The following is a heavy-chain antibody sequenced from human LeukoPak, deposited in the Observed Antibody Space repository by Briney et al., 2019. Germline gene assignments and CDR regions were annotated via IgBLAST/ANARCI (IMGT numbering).Heavy chain of an antibody. V-gene: IGHV4-59*01. CDR1: GGSFSNYY. CDR2: IYYSGTA. CDR3: ARGVVLTGYPLDF. Sequence: PSETLSLTCSVSGGSFSNYYWSWIRQPPGKGLEWIVFIYYSGTADYNPSLKSRVTISVDKSKRQFSLKLSSVTAADTAVYYCARGVVLTGYPLDFWGRGTLVTVSS. J-gene: IGHJ4*02. D-gene: IGHD3-9*01.